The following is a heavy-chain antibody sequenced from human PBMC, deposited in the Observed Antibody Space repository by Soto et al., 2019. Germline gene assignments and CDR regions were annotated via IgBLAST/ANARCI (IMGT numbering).Heavy chain of an antibody. CDR3: ARVLRSGYLALFYYEMHV. CDR2: IHPSDSDT. J-gene: IGHJ6*01. D-gene: IGHD5-12*01. Sequence: GESLKISCKASGYAFTSYWIGWVRQMPGKGLEWMGIIHPSDSDTRYSPSFQGQVTISADKSITTAYLQWSSLKASDTAMYYCARVLRSGYLALFYYEMHVWGQGTTVTVSS. CDR1: GYAFTSYW. V-gene: IGHV5-51*06.